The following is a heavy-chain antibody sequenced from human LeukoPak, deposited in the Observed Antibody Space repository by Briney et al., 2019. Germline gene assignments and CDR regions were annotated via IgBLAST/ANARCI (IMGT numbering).Heavy chain of an antibody. V-gene: IGHV3-30*18. Sequence: SGGSLRLSCVVSDFTFSSFGMHWVRQAPGKGLEWVAVISYDGTNKYYADSVKGRFTISRDNSKNTLYLQINSLRAEDTAIHYCAQGASWSAMAYMDVWGKGTAVTVSS. CDR1: DFTFSSFG. D-gene: IGHD5-18*01. CDR3: AQGASWSAMAYMDV. CDR2: ISYDGTNK. J-gene: IGHJ6*03.